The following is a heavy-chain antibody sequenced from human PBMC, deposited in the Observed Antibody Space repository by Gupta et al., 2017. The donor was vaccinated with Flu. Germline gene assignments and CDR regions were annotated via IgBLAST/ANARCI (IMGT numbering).Heavy chain of an antibody. CDR2: INHSGST. Sequence: QVQLQQWGAGLLKPSETLSLTCAVYGGSFSGYYWSWIRQPPGKGLEWIGEINHSGSTNYNPSLKSRVTISVDTSKNQFSLKLSSVTAADTAVYYCARGRVGGYSYGRSQAYFDYWGQGTLVTVSS. J-gene: IGHJ4*02. CDR3: ARGRVGGYSYGRSQAYFDY. CDR1: GGSFSGYY. V-gene: IGHV4-34*01. D-gene: IGHD5-18*01.